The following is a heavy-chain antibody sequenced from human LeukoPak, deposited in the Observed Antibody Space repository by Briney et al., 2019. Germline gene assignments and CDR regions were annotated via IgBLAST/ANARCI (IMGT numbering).Heavy chain of an antibody. Sequence: SETLSLTCAVYGGSFSDYYWSWIRQPPGKGLEWIGYIYYSGSTNYNPSLKSRVTISVDTSKNQFSLKLSSVTAADTAVYYCARQDVVGGCSYGLVYWGQGTLVTVSS. CDR2: IYYSGST. D-gene: IGHD5-18*01. J-gene: IGHJ4*02. CDR3: ARQDVVGGCSYGLVY. CDR1: GGSFSDYY. V-gene: IGHV4-59*01.